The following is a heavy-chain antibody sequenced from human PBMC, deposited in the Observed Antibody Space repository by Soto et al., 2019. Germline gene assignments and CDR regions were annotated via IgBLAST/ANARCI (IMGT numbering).Heavy chain of an antibody. D-gene: IGHD1-26*01. Sequence: GGSLRLSCAASGFTFSSYGMHWVRQAPGKGLEWVAIISYDGSNTYYADSVKGRFTISRDNFKNTLYLQMNSLRAEDTSVYYCAKEGGLSGSYYISSSYYFDYWGQGTLVTVSS. CDR3: AKEGGLSGSYYISSSYYFDY. J-gene: IGHJ4*02. CDR1: GFTFSSYG. CDR2: ISYDGSNT. V-gene: IGHV3-30*18.